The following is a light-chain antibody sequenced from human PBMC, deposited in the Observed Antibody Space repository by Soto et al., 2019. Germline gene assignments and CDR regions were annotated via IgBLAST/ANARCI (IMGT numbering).Light chain of an antibody. J-gene: IGLJ1*01. CDR1: SNDVGGYNY. Sequence: QSALTQPASVSGSPGQSITISCTGSSNDVGGYNYVSWYQQHPGQAPKLIIYEVTDRPSGVSPRFSGSKSANTASLTISGLQVDDEAEYFCASYTSTIPYVFGSGTELSVL. CDR2: EVT. CDR3: ASYTSTIPYV. V-gene: IGLV2-14*01.